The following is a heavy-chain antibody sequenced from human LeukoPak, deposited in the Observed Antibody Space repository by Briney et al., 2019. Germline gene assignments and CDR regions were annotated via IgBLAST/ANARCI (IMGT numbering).Heavy chain of an antibody. V-gene: IGHV3-23*01. D-gene: IGHD3-22*01. J-gene: IGHJ4*02. CDR3: AKAGPISGYYDSSGYFDY. CDR2: ISGSGGST. CDR1: GFTFSSYG. Sequence: GGTLRLSCAASGFTFSSYGMSWVRQAPGKGLEWVSAISGSGGSTYYADSVKGRFTISRDNSKNTLYLQMNSLRAEDTAVYYCAKAGPISGYYDSSGYFDYWGQGTLVTVSS.